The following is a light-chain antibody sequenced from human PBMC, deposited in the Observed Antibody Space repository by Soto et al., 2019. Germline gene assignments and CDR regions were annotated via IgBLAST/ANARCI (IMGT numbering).Light chain of an antibody. J-gene: IGLJ2*01. CDR1: TSNIGANP. CDR3: SSYTSSSTLVV. Sequence: QSVLTQPPSVSGTPGQRVIISCSGSTSNIGANPVNWYQQLPGTAPKLLIYGSDRRPSGVPDRFSGSKSATSASLAISGLQSADEADYYCSSYTSSSTLVVFGGGTKLTVL. CDR2: GSD. V-gene: IGLV1-44*01.